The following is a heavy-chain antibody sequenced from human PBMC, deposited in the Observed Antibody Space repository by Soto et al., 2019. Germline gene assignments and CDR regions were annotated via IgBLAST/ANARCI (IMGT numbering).Heavy chain of an antibody. V-gene: IGHV3-30-3*01. Sequence: QVQLVESGGGVVQPGRSLRLSCAASGFTFSSYAMHWVRQAPGTGLEWVAVISYDGSNKYYADSLKGRFTISRDNSKNTLYLQMNSLRAEDTAVYYCARDQPKWDPKHDAFDIWGQGKMVTVAS. CDR2: ISYDGSNK. CDR1: GFTFSSYA. J-gene: IGHJ3*02. CDR3: ARDQPKWDPKHDAFDI. D-gene: IGHD1-26*01.